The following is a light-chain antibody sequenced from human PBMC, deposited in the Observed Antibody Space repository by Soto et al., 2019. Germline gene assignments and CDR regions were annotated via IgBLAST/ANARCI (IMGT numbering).Light chain of an antibody. CDR1: SSNVGSNY. V-gene: IGLV1-51*01. Sequence: QSVLTQPPSVSAAPGQRVTISCSGSSSNVGSNYVSWYQQLPGSAPKLLIYDNIQRPSGIPDRFSGSRSGTSATLGITELQTGDEADYYCGTWDSSLSAVVVGGGTKLTVL. CDR2: DNI. J-gene: IGLJ2*01. CDR3: GTWDSSLSAVV.